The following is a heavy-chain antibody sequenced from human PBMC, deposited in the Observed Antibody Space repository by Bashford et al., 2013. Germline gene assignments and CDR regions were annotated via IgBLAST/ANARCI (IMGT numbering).Heavy chain of an antibody. CDR3: ARDVFVANDPFDY. J-gene: IGHJ4*02. Sequence: ASVKVSCKASGYTFSNYGITWVRQAPGQGLEWMGWINLYNGNTNYAQKLQGRVSMTTDTSTSTAYMDLRSLRADDTAIYYCARDVFVANDPFDYWGQGTLVTVSS. D-gene: IGHD1-1*01. V-gene: IGHV1-18*04. CDR2: INLYNGNT. CDR1: GYTFSNYG.